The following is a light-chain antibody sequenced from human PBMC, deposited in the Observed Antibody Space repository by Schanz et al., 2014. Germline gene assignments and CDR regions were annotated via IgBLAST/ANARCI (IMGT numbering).Light chain of an antibody. CDR1: SSDVGGYNY. CDR2: EVN. CDR3: SSYGGSNNVM. J-gene: IGLJ3*02. Sequence: QSALTQPASVSGSPGQSITISCTGTSSDVGGYNYVSWYQQHPGKAPKLMIYEVNKRPSGVPDRFSGSKSGNTASLTVSGLQAEDEADYYCSSYGGSNNVMFGGGTKLTVL. V-gene: IGLV2-8*01.